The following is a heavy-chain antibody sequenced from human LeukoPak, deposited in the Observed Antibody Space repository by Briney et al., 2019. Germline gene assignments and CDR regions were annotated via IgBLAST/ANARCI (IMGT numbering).Heavy chain of an antibody. CDR2: ISSSSSYI. D-gene: IGHD3-22*01. J-gene: IGHJ4*02. CDR1: GFTFSSYS. Sequence: PGGSLRLSCAASGFTFSSYSMNWVRQAPGKGLEWVTSISSSSSYIYYADSVKGRFTISRDNAKNSLYLQMNSLRAEDTAVYYCARELGNIRGGGYYYWGQGTLVTVSS. CDR3: ARELGNIRGGGYYY. V-gene: IGHV3-21*01.